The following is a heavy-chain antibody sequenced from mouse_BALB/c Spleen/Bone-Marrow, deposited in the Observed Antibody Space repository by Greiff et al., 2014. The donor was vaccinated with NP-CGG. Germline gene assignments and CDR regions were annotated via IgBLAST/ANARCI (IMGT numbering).Heavy chain of an antibody. CDR1: GYTFTDYV. Sequence: VQLQQSGPELVKPGASVKMSCKASGYTFTDYVISWVKQRTGQGLEWIGEIYPGSGSTYYNEKFKGEATLTADKSSNTAYMQLSSLTSEDSAVYFCVNGADYWGQGTTLTVSS. J-gene: IGHJ2*01. CDR2: IYPGSGST. CDR3: VNGADY. V-gene: IGHV1-81*01.